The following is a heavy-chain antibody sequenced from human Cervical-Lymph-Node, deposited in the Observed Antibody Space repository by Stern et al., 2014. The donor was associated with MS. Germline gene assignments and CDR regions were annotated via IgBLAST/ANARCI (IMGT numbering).Heavy chain of an antibody. CDR2: IKSHTDGGTT. D-gene: IGHD1-26*01. J-gene: IGHJ4*02. CDR1: GFTFSNAW. V-gene: IGHV3-15*01. CDR3: STDGSGSHLDPFES. Sequence: EVQLVESGGGLVKPGGSLRLSCAVSGFTFSNAWMSWVRQAPGKGLEWVGRIKSHTDGGTTDYAAPVKGRFTISRDDSNNTVHLQMISLKTEDTGVYFCSTDGSGSHLDPFESWGQGTLVTVSS.